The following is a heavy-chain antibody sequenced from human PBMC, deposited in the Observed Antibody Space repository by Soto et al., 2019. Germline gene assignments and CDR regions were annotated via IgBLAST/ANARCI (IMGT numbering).Heavy chain of an antibody. J-gene: IGHJ4*02. CDR1: GLTFSSYA. D-gene: IGHD3-16*01. CDR2: INWIGGST. V-gene: IGHV3-20*04. Sequence: PGGSLRLSCAASGLTFSSYAMSWVRQAPGKGLEWVSAINWIGGSTNYADSMKDRFTISRDNAKNSLYLQMSSLRAEDTALYYCARHGGTPDLYFDYWGQGTPVTVSS. CDR3: ARHGGTPDLYFDY.